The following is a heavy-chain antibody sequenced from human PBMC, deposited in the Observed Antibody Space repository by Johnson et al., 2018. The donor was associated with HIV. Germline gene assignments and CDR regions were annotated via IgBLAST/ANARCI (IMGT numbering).Heavy chain of an antibody. CDR1: GFNFDDHG. V-gene: IGHV3-20*04. Sequence: VQLVESGGAVVRPGGSLRLSCAASGFNFDDHGMSWVRQAPGKGLEWVSGIKWNGGSTGYAGSVKGRFTISRDNAKNSLYLQMNSLRAEDTALYYCARSVGYYDSSGYYYVDAFDIWGQGTMVTVSS. J-gene: IGHJ3*02. CDR3: ARSVGYYDSSGYYYVDAFDI. CDR2: IKWNGGST. D-gene: IGHD3-22*01.